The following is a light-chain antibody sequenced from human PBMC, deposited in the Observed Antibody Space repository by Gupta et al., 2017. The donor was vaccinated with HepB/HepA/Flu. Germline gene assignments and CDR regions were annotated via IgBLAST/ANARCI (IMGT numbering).Light chain of an antibody. CDR3: QQTYSSFST. CDR2: VTS. CDR1: QTIANY. V-gene: IGKV1-39*01. J-gene: IGKJ1*01. Sequence: DIQMTQHPSYMSASVGDRVTITCRASQTIANYLNWYQQKPGKAPEVLIYVTSRLKSGVPSRFSGSGSETDFTLTISSLQPEDSATYYCQQTYSSFSTFGQGTKVEIK.